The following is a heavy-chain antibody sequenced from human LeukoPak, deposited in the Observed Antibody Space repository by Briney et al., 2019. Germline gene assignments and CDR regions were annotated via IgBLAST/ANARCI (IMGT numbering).Heavy chain of an antibody. V-gene: IGHV1-8*01. Sequence: ASVKVSCKASGYTFTSYDINWVRQATGQGLEWMGWMNPNSGNTGYAQKFQGRVTMTRDTSISTAYMELSSLRSEDTAVYYCARGGSLRRTVTTLGYWGQGTLVTVSS. J-gene: IGHJ4*02. D-gene: IGHD4-17*01. CDR1: GYTFTSYD. CDR2: MNPNSGNT. CDR3: ARGGSLRRTVTTLGY.